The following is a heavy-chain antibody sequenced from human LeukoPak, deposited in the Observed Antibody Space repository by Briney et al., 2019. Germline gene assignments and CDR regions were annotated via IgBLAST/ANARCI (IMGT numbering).Heavy chain of an antibody. D-gene: IGHD3-3*01. V-gene: IGHV1-69*13. CDR2: IIPIFGTA. Sequence: AASVKVSCKASGGTFSSYAISWVRQAPGQGLEWMGGIIPIFGTANYAQKFQGRVTITADESTSTAYMELSSLRSEDTAVYYCASNFWSGYYRINPVVYFDYWGQGTLVTVSS. J-gene: IGHJ4*02. CDR1: GGTFSSYA. CDR3: ASNFWSGYYRINPVVYFDY.